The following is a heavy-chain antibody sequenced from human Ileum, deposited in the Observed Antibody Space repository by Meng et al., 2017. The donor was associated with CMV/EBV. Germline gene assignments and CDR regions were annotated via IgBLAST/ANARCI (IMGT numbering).Heavy chain of an antibody. CDR2: IYSGGST. Sequence: GESLKISWAASGCTVSSTYMSWVRPAPGKGLEWVSVIYSGGSTYYAETVKGRFTISRDNSKNTLYLQMNSLRAEDTAVYYCARGYWRYGMDVWGQGTTVTVSS. D-gene: IGHD3-3*01. CDR3: ARGYWRYGMDV. J-gene: IGHJ6*02. V-gene: IGHV3-66*02. CDR1: GCTVSSTY.